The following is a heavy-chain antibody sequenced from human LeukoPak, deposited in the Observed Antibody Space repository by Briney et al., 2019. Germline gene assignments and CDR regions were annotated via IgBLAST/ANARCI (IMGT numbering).Heavy chain of an antibody. Sequence: PGRSLRLSCVASGFTFSSNGMHWVRQAPGKGLEWVALIWSDGRNTHYADSVKGRLTISRDNSKNTLYLQMNSLRAEDTAVYYCATFGERFSYWGQGTLVTVSS. D-gene: IGHD3-16*01. CDR2: IWSDGRNT. V-gene: IGHV3-33*01. CDR1: GFTFSSNG. CDR3: ATFGERFSY. J-gene: IGHJ4*02.